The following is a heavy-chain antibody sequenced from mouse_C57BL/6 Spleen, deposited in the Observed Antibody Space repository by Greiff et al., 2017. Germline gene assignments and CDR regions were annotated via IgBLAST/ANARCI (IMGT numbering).Heavy chain of an antibody. CDR1: GFNIKDYY. CDR3: ARSAYGSNPMDY. D-gene: IGHD1-1*01. Sequence: EVQLQQSGAELVKPGASVKLSCTASGFNIKDYYMHWVKQRTEQGLEWIGRIDPEDGDTKYAQKFKGKATITTDTSSNTAYLQRSSLTSEDTAFYECARSAYGSNPMDYWGQGTSVTVSS. V-gene: IGHV14-2*01. J-gene: IGHJ4*01. CDR2: IDPEDGDT.